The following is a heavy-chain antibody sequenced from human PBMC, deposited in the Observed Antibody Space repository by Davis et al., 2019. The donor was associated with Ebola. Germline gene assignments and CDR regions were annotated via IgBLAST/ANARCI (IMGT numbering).Heavy chain of an antibody. J-gene: IGHJ4*02. Sequence: SETLSLTCTVSGCSISSGSYHWSCIRPPPGKGLEWIGYIYYSGSTNYKPALKSRVTISVDTSKKQFSLKLSSVTAADTAVYYCAREDQYSTNYFDYWGQGNLVTVSS. D-gene: IGHD6-6*01. V-gene: IGHV4-61*01. CDR2: IYYSGST. CDR3: AREDQYSTNYFDY. CDR1: GCSISSGSYH.